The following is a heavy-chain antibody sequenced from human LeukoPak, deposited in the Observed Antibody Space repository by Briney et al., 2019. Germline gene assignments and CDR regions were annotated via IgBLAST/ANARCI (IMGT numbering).Heavy chain of an antibody. D-gene: IGHD3-9*01. Sequence: GGSLRLSCAASGFTFNDYTMTWVRQAPGKGLEWVSFISSASTYTNFADSVKGRFTVSRDNAKNSLFLQMNSLRAEDTAVYYCAKFLTGQYDAFDIWGQGTMVTVSA. CDR3: AKFLTGQYDAFDI. CDR2: ISSASTYT. V-gene: IGHV3-11*03. CDR1: GFTFNDYT. J-gene: IGHJ3*02.